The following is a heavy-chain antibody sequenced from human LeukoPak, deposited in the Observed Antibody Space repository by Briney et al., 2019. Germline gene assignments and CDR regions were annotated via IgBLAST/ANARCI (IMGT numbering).Heavy chain of an antibody. Sequence: GGSLRLSCAASGFTLSSYSMNWVRQAPGKGLEWVSCMSSSSRYIYYADSVKGRFTISRDNANNSLYLQMSSLRAEDTAVYYCVRVRTTNWFDPWGQGTLVTVPS. D-gene: IGHD2/OR15-2a*01. CDR3: VRVRTTNWFDP. J-gene: IGHJ5*02. CDR1: GFTLSSYS. V-gene: IGHV3-21*01. CDR2: MSSSSRYI.